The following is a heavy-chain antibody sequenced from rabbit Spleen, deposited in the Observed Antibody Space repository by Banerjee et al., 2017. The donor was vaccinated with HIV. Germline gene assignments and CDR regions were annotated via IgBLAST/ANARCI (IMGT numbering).Heavy chain of an antibody. CDR3: ARDTSSSFSSYGMDL. V-gene: IGHV1S45*01. Sequence: QEQLVESGGGLVQPEGSLTLTCTVSGFSFSSSYWICWVRQAPGKGLEWIACIDSGSSGFTYFATWAKGRFTCSKTSSTTVTLLMTRLTAADTATYFCARDTSSSFSSYGMDLWGPGTLVTVS. D-gene: IGHD1-1*01. CDR2: IDSGSSGFT. CDR1: GFSFSSSYW. J-gene: IGHJ6*01.